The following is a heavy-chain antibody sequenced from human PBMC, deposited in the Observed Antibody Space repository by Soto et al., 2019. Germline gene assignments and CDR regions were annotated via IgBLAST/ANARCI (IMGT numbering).Heavy chain of an antibody. Sequence: GGSLRLSFAASGFTFSSYGMHWVRQAPGKGLEGVAVISDDGSNKYYADSVKVRFTISRDNSKNTLYLQMNSLRAEDTAVYYCAKEGYCSSTTCYFCYXWGQGTLVTVSX. CDR3: AKEGYCSSTTCYFCYX. CDR1: GFTFSSYG. CDR2: ISDDGSNK. D-gene: IGHD2-2*01. J-gene: IGHJ4*02. V-gene: IGHV3-30*18.